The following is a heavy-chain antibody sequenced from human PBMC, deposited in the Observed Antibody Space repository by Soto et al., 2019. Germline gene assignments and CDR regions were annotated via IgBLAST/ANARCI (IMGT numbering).Heavy chain of an antibody. D-gene: IGHD3-10*01. J-gene: IGHJ4*02. V-gene: IGHV3-7*03. CDR3: ARQTRAPES. Sequence: EVQLVESGGGLVQPGGSLRLSCAASGFTFSSYWMTWVRQSPGKGLECVANIKQDGSDICYVDSVKGRFTISRDNAKNSLYLQMHSLRVEDTAVYYCARQTRAPESWGQGTLVTVSS. CDR1: GFTFSSYW. CDR2: IKQDGSDI.